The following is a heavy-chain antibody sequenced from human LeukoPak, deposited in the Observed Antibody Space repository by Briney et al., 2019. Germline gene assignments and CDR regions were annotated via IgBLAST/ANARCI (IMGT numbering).Heavy chain of an antibody. J-gene: IGHJ3*02. CDR1: GGSISISNW. CDR3: ARDRSHWGSAAFDI. Sequence: TSGTLSLTCAVSGGSISISNWWSWVRQPPGKGLEWIGESYHSESTNYNPSLKSRVTISVDKSKNPFSLKLCSVTAADTAVYYCARDRSHWGSAAFDIWGQGTMVTVSS. CDR2: SYHSEST. V-gene: IGHV4-4*02. D-gene: IGHD7-27*01.